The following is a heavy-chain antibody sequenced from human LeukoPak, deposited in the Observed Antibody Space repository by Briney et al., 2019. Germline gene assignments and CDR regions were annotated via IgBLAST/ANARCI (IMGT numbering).Heavy chain of an antibody. CDR2: IIPIFGTA. Sequence: SVKVSCKASGYTFTGYYMHWVRQAPGQGLEWMGGIIPIFGTANYAQKFQGRVTITADESTSTAYMELSSLRSEDTAVYYCARDVARYCSSTSCYFPPLSWGQGTLVTVSS. CDR3: ARDVARYCSSTSCYFPPLS. CDR1: GYTFTGYY. D-gene: IGHD2-2*01. V-gene: IGHV1-69*13. J-gene: IGHJ4*02.